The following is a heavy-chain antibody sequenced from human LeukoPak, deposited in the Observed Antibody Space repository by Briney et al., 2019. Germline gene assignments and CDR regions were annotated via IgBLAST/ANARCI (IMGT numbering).Heavy chain of an antibody. V-gene: IGHV4-59*12. Sequence: KSSETLSLTCTVSGGSISSYYWSWIRQPPGKGLEWIGYIYYSGSTNYNPSLKSRVTISVDTSKNQFSLKLSSVTAADTAVYYCARDLVLSWFDLWGQGTLVTVSS. D-gene: IGHD3-16*02. CDR1: GGSISSYY. CDR2: IYYSGST. CDR3: ARDLVLSWFDL. J-gene: IGHJ5*02.